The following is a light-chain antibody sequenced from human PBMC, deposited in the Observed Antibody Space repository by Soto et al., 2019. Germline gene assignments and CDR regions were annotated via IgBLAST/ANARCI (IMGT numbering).Light chain of an antibody. CDR1: SSDVGSHNH. CDR3: NSLSAAGSSYV. Sequence: QSALTQPASVSGSPGHSIAISCTGTSSDVGSHNHVSWYQQYPGKAPKLIIYEVSNRPSGVSARFSGSKFGSTASLTISGLQAEDEAEYYCNSLSAAGSSYVFGPGTKLTVL. J-gene: IGLJ1*01. V-gene: IGLV2-14*01. CDR2: EVS.